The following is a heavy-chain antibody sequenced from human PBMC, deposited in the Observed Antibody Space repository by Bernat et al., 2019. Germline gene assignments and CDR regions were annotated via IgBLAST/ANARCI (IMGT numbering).Heavy chain of an antibody. Sequence: QVQLVESGGGVVQPRRSLRLSCAASGFTFSSYGMHWVRQAPGKGLEWVAVIWYDGSNKYYADSVKGRFTISRDNSKNTLYLQMNSLRAEDTAVYYCARAIAAATLRTTNWYFDLWGRGTLVTVSS. CDR2: IWYDGSNK. CDR3: ARAIAAATLRTTNWYFDL. CDR1: GFTFSSYG. V-gene: IGHV3-33*01. J-gene: IGHJ2*01. D-gene: IGHD6-13*01.